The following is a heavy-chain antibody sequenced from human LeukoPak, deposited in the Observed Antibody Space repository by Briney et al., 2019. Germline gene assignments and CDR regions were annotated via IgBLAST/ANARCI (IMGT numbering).Heavy chain of an antibody. Sequence: GESLKISCKGSGYSFTSYWIGWVRQMPGKGLERMGISYPGDSDTRYSPSFQGQVTISADKSISTAYLQWSSLRASDTAMYYCASTAYSGYDYGGFDYWGQGTLVTVSS. V-gene: IGHV5-51*01. CDR1: GYSFTSYW. CDR2: SYPGDSDT. J-gene: IGHJ4*02. D-gene: IGHD5-12*01. CDR3: ASTAYSGYDYGGFDY.